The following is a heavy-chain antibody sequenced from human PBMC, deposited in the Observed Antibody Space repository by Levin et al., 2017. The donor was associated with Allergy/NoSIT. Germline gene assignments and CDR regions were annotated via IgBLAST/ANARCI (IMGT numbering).Heavy chain of an antibody. CDR1: GGSISSSNW. D-gene: IGHD3-10*01. J-gene: IGHJ3*02. V-gene: IGHV4-4*02. Sequence: TSETLSLTCAVSGGSISSSNWWSWVRQPPGKGLEWIGEIYHSGSTNYNPSLKSRVTISVDKSKNQFSLKLSSVTAADTAVYYCARALLWVGESPSPHDAFDIWGQGTMVTVSS. CDR2: IYHSGST. CDR3: ARALLWVGESPSPHDAFDI.